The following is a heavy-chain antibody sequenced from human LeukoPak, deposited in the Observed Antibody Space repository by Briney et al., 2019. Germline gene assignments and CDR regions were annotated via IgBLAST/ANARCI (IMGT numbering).Heavy chain of an antibody. D-gene: IGHD5-18*01. CDR2: IKHDEREE. Sequence: GGSLRLSCVASGFTFSESWMTWVRQAPGKGLEWVASIKHDEREEYYADSVKGRFTISRDSGKNSVYLQMNSLTTDDTAFYFCAKELDTRFFDYWGQGALVTVSS. CDR3: AKELDTRFFDY. J-gene: IGHJ4*02. CDR1: GFTFSESW. V-gene: IGHV3-7*03.